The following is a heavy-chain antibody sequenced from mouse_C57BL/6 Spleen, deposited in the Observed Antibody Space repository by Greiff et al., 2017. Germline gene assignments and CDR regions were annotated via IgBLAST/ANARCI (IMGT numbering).Heavy chain of an antibody. J-gene: IGHJ2*01. CDR2: IYPGDGDT. CDR3: ARGGRFDY. V-gene: IGHV1-82*01. CDR1: GYAFSSSW. Sequence: QVQLQQSGPELVKPGASVKISCKASGYAFSSSWMNWVKQRPGKGLEWIGRIYPGDGDTNYNGKFKGKATLTADKSSSTAYMQLSSLTSEDSAVYFCARGGRFDYWGQGTTLTVSS.